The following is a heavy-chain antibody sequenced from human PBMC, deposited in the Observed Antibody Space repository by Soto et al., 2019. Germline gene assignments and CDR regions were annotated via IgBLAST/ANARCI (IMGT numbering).Heavy chain of an antibody. V-gene: IGHV5-10-1*01. CDR3: ATGTGYPQAHLWFDP. Sequence: VESLSICRKGSTYPSTRHWINWVPQMPGKGLEWMGRIDTSGSYINYSPSLQGHVTLSVDKSISTAYLQWSSLQASDTAVYYCATGTGYPQAHLWFDPWGQGTMVTVSS. J-gene: IGHJ5*01. CDR2: IDTSGSYI. CDR1: TYPSTRHW. D-gene: IGHD5-18*01.